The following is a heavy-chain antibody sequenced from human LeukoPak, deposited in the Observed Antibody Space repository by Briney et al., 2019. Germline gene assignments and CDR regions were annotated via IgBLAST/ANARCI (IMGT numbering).Heavy chain of an antibody. J-gene: IGHJ4*02. CDR3: AKALAAAGLYSFDY. V-gene: IGHV3-23*01. CDR2: ISGSGGST. CDR1: GFTFSSYA. Sequence: GGSLRLSCAASGFTFSSYAMSWVRQAPGKGLEWVSAISGSGGSTYYADSVKGRFTISRDNPKNTLYLQMNSLRAEDTAVYYCAKALAAAGLYSFDYWGQGTLVTVSS. D-gene: IGHD6-13*01.